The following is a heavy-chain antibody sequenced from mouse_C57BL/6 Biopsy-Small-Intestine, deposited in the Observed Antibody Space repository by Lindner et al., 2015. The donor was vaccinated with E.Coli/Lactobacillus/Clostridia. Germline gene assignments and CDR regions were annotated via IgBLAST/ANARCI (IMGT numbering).Heavy chain of an antibody. CDR1: GFNIKDYY. V-gene: IGHV14-1*01. CDR3: ASEGYGSSYSYYFDY. J-gene: IGHJ3*01. CDR2: IDPEDGDT. D-gene: IGHD1-1*01. Sequence: VQLQESGAELVRPGASVKLSCTASGFNIKDYYMHWVKQRPEQGLEWIGRIDPEDGDTEYAPKFQGKATMTADTSSNTAYLQVSSLTSEDSAVYFCASEGYGSSYSYYFDYWGQGTLVTVSA.